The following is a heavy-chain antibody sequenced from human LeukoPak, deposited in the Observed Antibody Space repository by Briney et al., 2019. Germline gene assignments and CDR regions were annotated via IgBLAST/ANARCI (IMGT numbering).Heavy chain of an antibody. CDR3: ARQRFLEWSQYYYYYGMDV. CDR1: GGSISCSSYY. Sequence: PSETLSLTCTVSGGSISCSSYYWGWIRQPPGKGLEWIGSIYYSGSTYYNPSLKSRVTISVDTSKNQFPLKLSSVTAADTAVYYCARQRFLEWSQYYYYYGMDVWGQGTTVTVSS. V-gene: IGHV4-39*01. D-gene: IGHD3-3*01. J-gene: IGHJ6*02. CDR2: IYYSGST.